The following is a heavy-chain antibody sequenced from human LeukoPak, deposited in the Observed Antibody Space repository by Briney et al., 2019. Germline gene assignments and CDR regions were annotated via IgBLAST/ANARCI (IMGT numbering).Heavy chain of an antibody. D-gene: IGHD5-18*01. CDR1: GFTVSSNY. CDR2: ISGSGGST. CDR3: AKVSSREQLWLRSYWYFDL. J-gene: IGHJ2*01. V-gene: IGHV3-23*01. Sequence: PGGSLRLSCAASGFTVSSNYMSWVRQAPGKGLEWVSAISGSGGSTYYADSVKGRFTISRDNSKNTLYLQMNSLRAEDTAVYYCAKVSSREQLWLRSYWYFDLWGRGTLVTVSS.